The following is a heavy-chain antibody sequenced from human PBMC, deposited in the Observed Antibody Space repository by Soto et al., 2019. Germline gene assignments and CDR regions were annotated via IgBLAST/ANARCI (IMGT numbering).Heavy chain of an antibody. J-gene: IGHJ4*02. CDR3: VTSLNYDFWRDGGRHYYFDY. CDR1: GGSISSSSYH. Sequence: SETLSLTCTVSGGSISSSSYHWGWIRQPPGKGLEWIGSIYYSGSTYYNPSLKSRVTISVDTSKNQFSLRLSSVTAADTAVYFCVTSLNYDFWRDGGRHYYFDYWGQGTMVTVSS. V-gene: IGHV4-39*07. D-gene: IGHD3-3*01. CDR2: IYYSGST.